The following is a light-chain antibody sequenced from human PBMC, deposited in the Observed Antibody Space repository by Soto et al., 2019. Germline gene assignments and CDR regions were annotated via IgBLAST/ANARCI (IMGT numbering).Light chain of an antibody. CDR2: GVS. J-gene: IGKJ2*01. CDR1: QSVSSNY. CDR3: HQYGRSPMFT. V-gene: IGKV3-20*01. Sequence: EIVLTQSPGTLSLSPGDRATLSCRASQSVSSNYLAWYQQKPGQAPRLLIYGVSIGAAGIPDRFSGSGSGADFTRTISRLEPEDFAVYFCHQYGRSPMFTFGQGTKLEVK.